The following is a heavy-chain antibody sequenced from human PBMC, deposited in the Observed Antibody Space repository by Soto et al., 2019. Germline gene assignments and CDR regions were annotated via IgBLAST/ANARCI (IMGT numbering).Heavy chain of an antibody. D-gene: IGHD3-16*01. J-gene: IGHJ6*03. CDR2: ISWNSGSI. V-gene: IGHV3-9*01. CDR1: GFTFDDYA. Sequence: GGSLRLSCAASGFTFDDYAMHWVRQAPGKGLEWVSGISWNSGSIGYADSVKGRFTISRDNAKNSLYLQMNSLRAEDTALYYCAKDISGGGVYYYYMDVWGKGTTVTVSS. CDR3: AKDISGGGVYYYYMDV.